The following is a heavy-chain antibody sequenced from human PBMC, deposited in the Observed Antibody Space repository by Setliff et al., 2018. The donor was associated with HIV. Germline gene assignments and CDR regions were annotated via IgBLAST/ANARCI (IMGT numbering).Heavy chain of an antibody. V-gene: IGHV4-59*01. D-gene: IGHD2-15*01. CDR1: GGSISSYY. J-gene: IGHJ3*02. CDR2: IYYSGST. Sequence: SETLSLTCTVSGGSISSYYWSWIRQPPGKGLEWIGYIYYSGSTNYNPSLKSRVTISVDTSKNQLSLKLSSVTAADTAVYYCATGGGCSGGSCYEDAFDIWGQGTMVTVSS. CDR3: ATGGGCSGGSCYEDAFDI.